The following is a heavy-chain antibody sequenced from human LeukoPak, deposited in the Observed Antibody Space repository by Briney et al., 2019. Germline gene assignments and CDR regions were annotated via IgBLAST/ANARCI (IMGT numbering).Heavy chain of an antibody. J-gene: IGHJ4*02. V-gene: IGHV3-23*01. CDR3: ARRYDFWSGYSGEDTDY. D-gene: IGHD3-3*01. CDR2: ISGSGGST. Sequence: GGSLRLSCAASGFTFSSYATSWVRQAPGKGLEWVSAISGSGGSTYYADSVKGRFTISRDNSKNTLYLQMNSLRAEDTAVYYCARRYDFWSGYSGEDTDYWGQGTLVTVSS. CDR1: GFTFSSYA.